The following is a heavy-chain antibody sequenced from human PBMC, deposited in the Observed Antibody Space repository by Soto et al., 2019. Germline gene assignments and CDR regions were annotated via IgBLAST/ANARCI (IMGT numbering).Heavy chain of an antibody. D-gene: IGHD3-3*01. J-gene: IGHJ6*02. CDR1: GYSFTSYW. Sequence: GESLKISCKGSGYSFTSYWISWVRQMPGKGLEWMGRIDPSDSYTNYSPSFQGHVTISADKSISTAYLQWSSLKASDTAMYYCASPSPSITIFGVVPADYYGMDVWGQGTTVTCSS. CDR3: ASPSPSITIFGVVPADYYGMDV. CDR2: IDPSDSYT. V-gene: IGHV5-10-1*01.